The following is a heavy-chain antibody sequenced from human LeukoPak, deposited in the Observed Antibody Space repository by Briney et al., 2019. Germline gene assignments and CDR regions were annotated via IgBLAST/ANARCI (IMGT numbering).Heavy chain of an antibody. CDR1: GYTFTGYY. CDR3: ARDPYYDILTGSFDY. CDR2: INPNSGGT. J-gene: IGHJ4*02. Sequence: GASVKVSCKASGYTFTGYYMHWVRQAPGQGLEWMGWINPNSGGTNYAQKFQGRVTITRETSISTAYMELSRLRSDDTAVYYCARDPYYDILTGSFDYWGQGTLVTVSS. V-gene: IGHV1-2*02. D-gene: IGHD3-9*01.